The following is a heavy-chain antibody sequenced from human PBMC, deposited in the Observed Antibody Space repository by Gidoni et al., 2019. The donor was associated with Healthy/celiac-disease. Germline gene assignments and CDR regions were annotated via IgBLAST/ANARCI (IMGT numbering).Heavy chain of an antibody. CDR2: IWYDGSNK. Sequence: QVQLVESGGGVVQPGRSLRLSCAASGFTFSSYGMHWVRQAPGKGLEWVAVIWYDGSNKYYADSVKGRFTISRDNSKNTLYLQMNSLRAEDTAVYYCARSKDEYYYYGMDVWGQGTTVTVSS. CDR3: ARSKDEYYYYGMDV. CDR1: GFTFSSYG. V-gene: IGHV3-33*01. J-gene: IGHJ6*02.